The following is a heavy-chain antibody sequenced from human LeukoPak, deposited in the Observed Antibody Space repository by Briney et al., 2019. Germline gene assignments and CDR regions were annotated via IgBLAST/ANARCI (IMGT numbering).Heavy chain of an antibody. V-gene: IGHV3-74*01. CDR2: MNGEGTTI. J-gene: IGHJ4*02. CDR3: ATARNFRFEY. D-gene: IGHD1-7*01. CDR1: GLTFRTTW. Sequence: GGSLRLSCATSGLTFRTTWMHWVRQAPGKGLMWVSRMNGEGTTIDYADSVKGRFTVSRNYAKNTLFLQMNNLRTEDTALYFCATARNFRFEYWGQGSLVIVSA.